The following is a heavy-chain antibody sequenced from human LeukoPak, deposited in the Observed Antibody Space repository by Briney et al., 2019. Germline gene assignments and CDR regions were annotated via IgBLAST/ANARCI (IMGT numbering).Heavy chain of an antibody. CDR2: IYYSGNT. CDR3: ARQTWIQLWFLDY. V-gene: IGHV4-39*01. D-gene: IGHD5-18*01. J-gene: IGHJ4*02. Sequence: GSLRLSCAASGFTFSSYGMHWVRQPPGKGLEWIGSIYYSGNTYYNPSLKSRVTISIDTSKNQFSLKLSSMTAADTAVYYCARQTWIQLWFLDYWGQGTLVTVSS. CDR1: GFTFSSYG.